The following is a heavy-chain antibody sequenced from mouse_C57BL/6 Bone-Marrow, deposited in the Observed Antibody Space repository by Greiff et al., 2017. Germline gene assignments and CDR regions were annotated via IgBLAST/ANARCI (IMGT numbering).Heavy chain of an antibody. J-gene: IGHJ3*01. D-gene: IGHD2-1*01. V-gene: IGHV1-7*01. CDR1: GYTFTSYW. CDR2: INPSSGYT. CDR3: AKTDYGNYVAY. Sequence: QVQLQQSGAELAKPGASVKLSCKASGYTFTSYWMHWVKQRPGQGLEWIGYINPSSGYTKYNQKFKDKATLTADKSYSTAYMQLSSLTYEDSAVYYCAKTDYGNYVAYWGQGTLVTVSA.